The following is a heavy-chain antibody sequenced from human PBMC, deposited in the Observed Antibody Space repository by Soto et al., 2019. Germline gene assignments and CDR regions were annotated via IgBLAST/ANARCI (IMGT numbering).Heavy chain of an antibody. CDR3: ARGWETVGTTTPFAY. Sequence: QVQLVQSGGEVKKPGSSVKVSCKASGGTFSNYAINWVRQAPGQGLEWMGGIIPLFGTPNYAQKFQGRVTFTAHKSTSTAYMELRSLRSDDTAVYYCARGWETVGTTTPFAYWGQGTLVTVSS. CDR1: GGTFSNYA. J-gene: IGHJ4*02. D-gene: IGHD1-26*01. V-gene: IGHV1-69*06. CDR2: IIPLFGTP.